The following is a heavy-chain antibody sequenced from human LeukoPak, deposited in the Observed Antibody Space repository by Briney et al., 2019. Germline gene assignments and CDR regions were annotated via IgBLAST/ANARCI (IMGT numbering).Heavy chain of an antibody. CDR2: ISGSGGST. V-gene: IGHV3-23*01. D-gene: IGHD3-3*01. J-gene: IGHJ6*03. CDR1: EFTFSSYG. Sequence: GGSLRLSCVAFEFTFSSYGMSWVRQAPGKGLEWVSDISGSGGSTYYADSVKGRFTISRDNSQNTLYLQMSSLRAEDTAVYYCAKGSSFGLGYYYYMYVWGNGTTVAVSS. CDR3: AKGSSFGLGYYYYMYV.